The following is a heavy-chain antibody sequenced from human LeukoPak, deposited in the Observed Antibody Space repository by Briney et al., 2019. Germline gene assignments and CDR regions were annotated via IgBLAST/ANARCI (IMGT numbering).Heavy chain of an antibody. CDR2: IYYSGST. J-gene: IGHJ4*02. CDR3: TRYIDY. V-gene: IGHV4-59*08. D-gene: IGHD3-16*02. CDR1: GGSISSYY. Sequence: SETLSLTCTVSGGSISSYYWSWIRQPPGKGLEWIGYIYYSGSTYYNPSLKSRVTISVDTSKNQFSLKLSSVTAADTAVYYCTRYIDYWGQGTLVTVSS.